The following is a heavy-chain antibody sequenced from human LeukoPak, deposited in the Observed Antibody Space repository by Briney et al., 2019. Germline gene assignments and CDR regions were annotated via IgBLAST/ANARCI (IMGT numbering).Heavy chain of an antibody. CDR2: ISGSGGST. J-gene: IGHJ4*02. CDR1: GFTFSSYA. CDR3: AKDPLSLHYYDSSGYHPDY. V-gene: IGHV3-23*01. D-gene: IGHD3-22*01. Sequence: GGSLRLSCAASGFTFSSYAMSWVRQAPGKGLEWVSAISGSGGSTYYADSVTGRFTISRDNSKNTLYLQMNSLRAEDTVVYYCAKDPLSLHYYDSSGYHPDYWGQGTLVTVSS.